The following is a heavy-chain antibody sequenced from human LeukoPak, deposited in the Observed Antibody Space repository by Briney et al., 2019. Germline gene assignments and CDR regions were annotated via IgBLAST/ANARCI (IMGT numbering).Heavy chain of an antibody. Sequence: GGSLRLSCAASGFTFSAYAMTWVRQAAGKGLEWVSAIRGDGATKFYADSVKGRFTVSRDNSKNTLYLQMNSLRAEDTAVYYCAKATPWGIAARPSGIDYWGQGTLVTVSS. D-gene: IGHD6-6*01. CDR3: AKATPWGIAARPSGIDY. J-gene: IGHJ4*02. V-gene: IGHV3-23*01. CDR2: IRGDGATK. CDR1: GFTFSAYA.